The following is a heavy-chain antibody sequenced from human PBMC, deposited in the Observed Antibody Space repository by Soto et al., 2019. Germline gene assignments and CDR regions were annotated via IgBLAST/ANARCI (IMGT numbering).Heavy chain of an antibody. CDR3: ARGSGSYYNSLSYYGMDV. J-gene: IGHJ6*02. V-gene: IGHV1-2*02. CDR1: GYTFTGYY. CDR2: INPNSGGT. D-gene: IGHD3-10*01. Sequence: EASVKVSCKASGYTFTGYYMHWVRQAPGQGLEWMGWINPNSGGTNYAQKFQGRVTMTRDTSISTAYMELSRLRSDDTAVYYCARGSGSYYNSLSYYGMDVWGQGTTVTVSS.